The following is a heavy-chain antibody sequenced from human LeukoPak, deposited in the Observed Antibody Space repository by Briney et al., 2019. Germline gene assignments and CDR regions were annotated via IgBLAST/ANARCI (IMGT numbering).Heavy chain of an antibody. CDR1: GFTVSHNY. J-gene: IGHJ3*02. CDR2: IYSGGST. Sequence: QPGESLRLSCAASGFTVSHNYMNWVRQAPGKGLEWVSVIYSGGSTYYADSVKGRFTISRDNSKNTLYLQMNSLRADDTAVYYCARDRPYSGTGGAFDIWGQGTTVTVSA. V-gene: IGHV3-53*01. D-gene: IGHD3-10*01. CDR3: ARDRPYSGTGGAFDI.